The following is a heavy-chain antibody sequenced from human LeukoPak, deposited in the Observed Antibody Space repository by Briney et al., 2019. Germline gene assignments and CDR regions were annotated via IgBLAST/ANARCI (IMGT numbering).Heavy chain of an antibody. Sequence: SEILSLTCAVYGGSFSGYYWSWIRQPPGKGLEWIGEINHSGSTNYNPSLKSRVTISVDTSKNQFSLKLSSVTAADTAVYYCARADGSGSPNFDYWGQGTLVTVSS. CDR2: INHSGST. J-gene: IGHJ4*02. V-gene: IGHV4-34*01. CDR3: ARADGSGSPNFDY. D-gene: IGHD3-10*01. CDR1: GGSFSGYY.